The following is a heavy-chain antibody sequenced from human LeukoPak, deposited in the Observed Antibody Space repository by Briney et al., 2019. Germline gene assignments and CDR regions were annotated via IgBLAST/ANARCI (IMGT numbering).Heavy chain of an antibody. Sequence: APVKVSCKASGYTFTYRHLHWVRQAPGQALEWMGWINPNSGGTNYAQKFQGRVTMTRDTSISTAYMELSRLRSDDTAVYYCARRAGAYSHPYDYWGQGTLVTVSS. J-gene: IGHJ4*02. D-gene: IGHD4/OR15-4a*01. V-gene: IGHV1-2*02. CDR2: INPNSGGT. CDR1: GYTFTYRH. CDR3: ARRAGAYSHPYDY.